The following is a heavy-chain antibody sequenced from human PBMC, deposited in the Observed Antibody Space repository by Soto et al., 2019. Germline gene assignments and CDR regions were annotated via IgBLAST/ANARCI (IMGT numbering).Heavy chain of an antibody. D-gene: IGHD3-3*01. V-gene: IGHV3-48*03. CDR1: GFTFSSYE. CDR3: ARDLLHYDFWSGYSAYFYYGMDV. J-gene: IGHJ6*02. CDR2: ISDSGGTV. Sequence: GGSLRLSCPASGFTFSSYEMNWVRQAPGQGLEWVSYISDSGGTVYYADSVKGRFTVSRDNAQNSVYLQMNSLRTEDTAVYYCARDLLHYDFWSGYSAYFYYGMDVWGQGTTVTVS.